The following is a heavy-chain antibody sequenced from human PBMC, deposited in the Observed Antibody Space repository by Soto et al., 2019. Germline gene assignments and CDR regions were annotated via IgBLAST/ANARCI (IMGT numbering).Heavy chain of an antibody. Sequence: ASVKVSCKASGYTFTDYAMHWVRQAPGQGLEWMGWINPNSGGTNYAQKFQGWVTMTRDTSISTAYMELSRLRSDDTAVYYCARGAVPYQLPGHNWFDPWGQGTLVTVSS. J-gene: IGHJ5*02. V-gene: IGHV1-2*04. D-gene: IGHD2-2*01. CDR1: GYTFTDYA. CDR2: INPNSGGT. CDR3: ARGAVPYQLPGHNWFDP.